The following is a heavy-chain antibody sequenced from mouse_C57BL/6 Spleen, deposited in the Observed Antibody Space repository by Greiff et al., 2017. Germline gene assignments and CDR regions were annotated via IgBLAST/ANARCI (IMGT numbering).Heavy chain of an antibody. D-gene: IGHD3-3*01. CDR2: IYPGDGDT. V-gene: IGHV1-82*01. Sequence: QVQLKESGPELVKPGASVTISCKASGYAFSSSWMNWVKQRPGKGLEWIGRIYPGDGDTNYNRQFKGKATLTADKSSSTAYMQLSSLTSEDAAVYFCAREGTAQFAYWGQGTLVTVSA. CDR1: GYAFSSSW. CDR3: AREGTAQFAY. J-gene: IGHJ3*01.